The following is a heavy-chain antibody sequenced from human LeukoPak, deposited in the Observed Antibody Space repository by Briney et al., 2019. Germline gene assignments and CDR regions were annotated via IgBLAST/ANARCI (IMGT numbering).Heavy chain of an antibody. V-gene: IGHV1-46*01. CDR2: INPSGGST. CDR1: GDTFTSYY. CDR3: AREKGPITMVRGVIRYYFDY. D-gene: IGHD3-10*01. Sequence: ASVKVSCKASGDTFTSYYMHWVRQAPGQGLEWMGIINPSGGSTSYAQKFQGRVTMTRDTSTSTVYMELSSLRSEDTAVYYCAREKGPITMVRGVIRYYFDYWGQGTLVTVSS. J-gene: IGHJ4*02.